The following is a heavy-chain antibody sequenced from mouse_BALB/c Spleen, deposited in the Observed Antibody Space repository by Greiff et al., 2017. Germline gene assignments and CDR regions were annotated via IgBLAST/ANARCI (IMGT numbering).Heavy chain of an antibody. V-gene: IGHV3-2*02. J-gene: IGHJ4*01. CDR1: GYSITSDYA. Sequence: EVQLVESGPGLVKPSQSLSLTCTVSGYSITSDYAWNWIRQFPGNKLEWMGFISYSGSTSYNPTLKSRISITRDTSKNQFFLQLNSVTTEDTATYDCARGITTVVDPYAMDYWGQGTSVTVSS. CDR3: ARGITTVVDPYAMDY. CDR2: ISYSGST. D-gene: IGHD1-1*01.